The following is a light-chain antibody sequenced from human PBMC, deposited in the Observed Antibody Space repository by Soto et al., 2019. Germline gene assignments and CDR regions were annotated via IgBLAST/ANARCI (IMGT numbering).Light chain of an antibody. Sequence: EIVLTQSPGTLSLSPGERATLSCRASQSVSSSYLAWYQQKPGQAPRLLIYGASSRATGIPDRFSGSGSGTYFTLTISILEPEDFAVYYCQHYGSSPFTFGPGTKVDIK. CDR3: QHYGSSPFT. CDR1: QSVSSSY. CDR2: GAS. V-gene: IGKV3-20*01. J-gene: IGKJ3*01.